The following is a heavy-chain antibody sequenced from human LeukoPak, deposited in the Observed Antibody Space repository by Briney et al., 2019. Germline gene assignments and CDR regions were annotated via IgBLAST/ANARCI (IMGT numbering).Heavy chain of an antibody. V-gene: IGHV1-69*05. CDR2: IMPMFGKT. D-gene: IGHD2-2*01. CDR1: GGTFSSYD. J-gene: IGHJ4*02. Sequence: SVKVSCKASGGTFSSYDISWVRQAPGQGLEWMGGIMPMFGKTNYAQKFQGRVTTTTDKATSTAYMELSSLRSEDTAVYYCAGGRTDIVVVPATLRNYYFDYWGQGTLVTVSS. CDR3: AGGRTDIVVVPATLRNYYFDY.